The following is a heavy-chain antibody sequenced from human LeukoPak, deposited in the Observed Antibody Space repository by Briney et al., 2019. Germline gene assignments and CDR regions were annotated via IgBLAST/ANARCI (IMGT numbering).Heavy chain of an antibody. J-gene: IGHJ6*03. V-gene: IGHV3-21*01. D-gene: IGHD2-15*01. CDR3: ARGRGRAYYYYSMDV. Sequence: PGGSLRLSCAASGFTFSSYSMNWVRQAPGKGLEWVSSISSSSSYIYYADSVKGRFTISRDNAKNSLYLQMNSLRAEDTAVYYCARGRGRAYYYYSMDVWGKGTTVTISS. CDR2: ISSSSSYI. CDR1: GFTFSSYS.